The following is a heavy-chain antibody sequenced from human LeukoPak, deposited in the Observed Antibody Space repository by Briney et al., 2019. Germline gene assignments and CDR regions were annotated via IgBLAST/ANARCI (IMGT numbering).Heavy chain of an antibody. CDR3: AKGSHYYGSGSLYNFDY. V-gene: IGHV3-9*01. CDR1: GFTFDDYA. J-gene: IGHJ4*02. Sequence: GGSLRLSCAASGFTFDDYAMHWVRQAPGKGLEWVSGISWNSGSIGYADSVKGRFTISRDNAKNSLFLQMNSLRTEDTALYYCAKGSHYYGSGSLYNFDYWGQGTLVTVSS. CDR2: ISWNSGSI. D-gene: IGHD3-10*01.